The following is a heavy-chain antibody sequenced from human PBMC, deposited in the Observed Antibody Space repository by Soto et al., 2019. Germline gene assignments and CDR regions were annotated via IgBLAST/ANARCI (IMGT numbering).Heavy chain of an antibody. V-gene: IGHV4-34*01. D-gene: IGHD3-3*01. Sequence: SETLSLTCAVYGGSFSCYYWSWIRQPPGKGLEWIGEINHSGSTNYNPSLKSRVTISVDTSKNQFSLKLSSVTAADTAVYYCARDHNYDFWSGYYMAFDIWGQGTMVTVSS. CDR1: GGSFSCYY. J-gene: IGHJ3*02. CDR2: INHSGST. CDR3: ARDHNYDFWSGYYMAFDI.